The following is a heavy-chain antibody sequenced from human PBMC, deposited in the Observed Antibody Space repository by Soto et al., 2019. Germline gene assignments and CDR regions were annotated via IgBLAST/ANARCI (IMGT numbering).Heavy chain of an antibody. Sequence: SETLSLTCAVYGGSFSGYYWSWIRQPPGKGLEWIGEINHSGSTNYNPSLKSRVTISVDTSKNQFSLKLSSVTAADTAVYYCARGPGYCTNGVCYSVYYGMDVWGQGTSVTVSS. V-gene: IGHV4-34*01. CDR1: GGSFSGYY. J-gene: IGHJ6*02. D-gene: IGHD2-8*01. CDR3: ARGPGYCTNGVCYSVYYGMDV. CDR2: INHSGST.